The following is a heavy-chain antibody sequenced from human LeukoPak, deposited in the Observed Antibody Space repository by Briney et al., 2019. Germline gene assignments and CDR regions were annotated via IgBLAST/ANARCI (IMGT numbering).Heavy chain of an antibody. Sequence: PGGSLRLSCAASGFTVSNNYMNWVRQAPGKGLEWVSVIWYDGSNKYYADSVKGRFTISRDNSKNTLYLQMNSLRAEDTAVYYCARVPLGYGSSWYHYYYGMDVWGQGTTVTVSS. D-gene: IGHD6-13*01. CDR3: ARVPLGYGSSWYHYYYGMDV. J-gene: IGHJ6*02. CDR2: IWYDGSNK. V-gene: IGHV3-33*08. CDR1: GFTVSNNY.